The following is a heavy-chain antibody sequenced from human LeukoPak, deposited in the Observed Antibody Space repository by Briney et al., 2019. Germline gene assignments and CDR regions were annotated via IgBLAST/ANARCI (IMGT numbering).Heavy chain of an antibody. Sequence: PSETLSLTCAVSGASISSTPYYWGWIRQPPGTGLEWIGNIYYTGSTYYNASLQSRVTISIDTSKNQFSLKLSSVTAADTAVYYCARHEDYYDSSVTNWGQGTLVTVSS. CDR1: GASISSTPYY. D-gene: IGHD3-22*01. V-gene: IGHV4-39*01. CDR2: IYYTGST. CDR3: ARHEDYYDSSVTN. J-gene: IGHJ4*02.